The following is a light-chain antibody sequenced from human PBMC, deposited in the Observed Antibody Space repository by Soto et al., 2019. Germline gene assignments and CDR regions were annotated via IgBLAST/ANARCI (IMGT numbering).Light chain of an antibody. CDR1: SSGVCSYNY. V-gene: IGLV2-11*01. Sequence: SALTQPRSVSGSPGESVTLSCSGNSSGVCSYNYVSWYQQYPGKTPKVMIYDVSERPSEVPVRFSGSKSGNTASLTISGLQAEDEAEYFCCSYSGSDSLLFGGGTKLTVL. CDR2: DVS. J-gene: IGLJ2*01. CDR3: CSYSGSDSLL.